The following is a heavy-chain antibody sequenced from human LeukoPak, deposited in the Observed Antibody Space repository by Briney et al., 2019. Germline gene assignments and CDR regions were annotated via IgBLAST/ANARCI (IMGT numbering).Heavy chain of an antibody. Sequence: GGSLRLSCAASGFTFSSYAMSWVRQAPGKGLEWVSAISGSGDSTYYGDSVKGRFTISRDNSKNTLYLQMNSLRAEDTAVYYCAKWLTAVADNWFDPWGQGTLVTVSS. CDR2: ISGSGDST. J-gene: IGHJ5*02. CDR3: AKWLTAVADNWFDP. D-gene: IGHD6-19*01. CDR1: GFTFSSYA. V-gene: IGHV3-23*01.